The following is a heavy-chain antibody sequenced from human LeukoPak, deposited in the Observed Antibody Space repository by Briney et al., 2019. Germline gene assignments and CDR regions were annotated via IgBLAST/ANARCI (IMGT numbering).Heavy chain of an antibody. Sequence: SETLSLTCTVSGGSISSYYWSWIRQPPGKGLEWIGYIYYSGSSNYNPSLKSRVTISVDTSKNQFSLKLSSVTAADTAVYYCARDTRSSCYCCWGQGTLVTVSS. CDR1: GGSISSYY. D-gene: IGHD3-22*01. J-gene: IGHJ4*02. CDR3: ARDTRSSCYCC. V-gene: IGHV4-59*12. CDR2: IYYSGSS.